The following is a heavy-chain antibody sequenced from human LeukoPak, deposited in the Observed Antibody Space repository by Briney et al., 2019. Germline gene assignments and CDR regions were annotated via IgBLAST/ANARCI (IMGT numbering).Heavy chain of an antibody. V-gene: IGHV4-59*12. CDR1: GASISSSY. Sequence: SETLFPTGTGSGASISSSYWSWIRQTPGTGLEWIAYLHYSGSTKYNPSLASRVATSVDTANNQFSLKLTSVTAADTAVYYCARGFFDSSGYSNAFDIWGQGTMVTVSS. CDR2: LHYSGST. J-gene: IGHJ3*02. D-gene: IGHD3-22*01. CDR3: ARGFFDSSGYSNAFDI.